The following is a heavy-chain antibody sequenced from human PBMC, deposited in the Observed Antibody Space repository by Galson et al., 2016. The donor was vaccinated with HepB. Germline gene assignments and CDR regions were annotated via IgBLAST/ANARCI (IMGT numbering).Heavy chain of an antibody. J-gene: IGHJ5*02. CDR2: IYPSGST. CDR1: GASIDSDSYY. CDR3: ASHGPKVRGWWGKWFDP. D-gene: IGHD2-8*02. V-gene: IGHV4-61*02. Sequence: TLSLTCTVSGASIDSDSYYWSWIRQPAGRGLEWIGRIYPSGSTIYNPSLKSRVAISIDSSKNQFSLKLSSVTAADTAVYFCASHGPKVRGWWGKWFDPWGPGTLVTVSS.